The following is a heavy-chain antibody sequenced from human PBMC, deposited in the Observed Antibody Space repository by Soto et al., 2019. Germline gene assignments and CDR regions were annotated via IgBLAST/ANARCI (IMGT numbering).Heavy chain of an antibody. J-gene: IGHJ4*02. CDR1: GYTFTSYA. D-gene: IGHD3-22*01. CDR2: INAGNGNT. V-gene: IGHV1-3*01. CDR3: ARFRHSSGYYLFDY. Sequence: QVQLVQSGAEVKKPGASVKVSRKASGYTFTSYAMHWVRQAPGQRLEWMGWINAGNGNTKYSQKFQGRVTITRDTSASTAYMELSSLRSEDTAVYYCARFRHSSGYYLFDYWGQGTLVTVSS.